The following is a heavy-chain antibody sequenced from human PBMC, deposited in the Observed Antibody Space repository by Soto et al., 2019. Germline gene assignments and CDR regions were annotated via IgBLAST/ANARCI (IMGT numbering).Heavy chain of an antibody. J-gene: IGHJ6*02. CDR3: ASCVTTTHYYSGMDV. Sequence: GASVKVSCKASGYAFTTYHMHWVRQAPGQGLEWMGMIDPSDGTTTYAQKLQGRVTMTRDTATNTVYMELSSLRSEDTAVYYCASCVTTTHYYSGMDVWGQGTTVTVSS. CDR2: IDPSDGTT. V-gene: IGHV1-46*04. CDR1: GYAFTTYH. D-gene: IGHD1-1*01.